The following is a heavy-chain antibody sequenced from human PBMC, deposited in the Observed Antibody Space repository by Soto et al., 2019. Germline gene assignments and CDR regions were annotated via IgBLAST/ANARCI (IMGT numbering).Heavy chain of an antibody. CDR1: GFTFSSYG. J-gene: IGHJ4*02. CDR2: ISYNGGSK. D-gene: IGHD1-26*01. V-gene: IGHV3-30*18. Sequence: PGGSLRLSCAASGFTFSSYGMHWVRQAPGKGLEWVAVISYNGGSKYYVDSVKGRFTIPRDNSKNTLYLQMNSLGAEDTAVYYCAKVAYSGSYYSAIDSWGQGTLVTVSS. CDR3: AKVAYSGSYYSAIDS.